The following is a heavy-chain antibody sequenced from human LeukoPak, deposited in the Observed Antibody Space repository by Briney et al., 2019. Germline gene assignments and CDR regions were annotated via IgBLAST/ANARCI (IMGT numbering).Heavy chain of an antibody. V-gene: IGHV3-11*04. CDR3: AGSVVFKPLGVFDY. Sequence: GGSLRLSCAASGFTFSDYYMSWIRQAPGKGLEWVSYISSSGSTIYYADSVKGRFTISRDNAKNSLYLQMNSVRDEDTAVYYCAGSVVFKPLGVFDYWGQGTLVTVSS. J-gene: IGHJ4*02. CDR1: GFTFSDYY. CDR2: ISSSGSTI. D-gene: IGHD3-22*01.